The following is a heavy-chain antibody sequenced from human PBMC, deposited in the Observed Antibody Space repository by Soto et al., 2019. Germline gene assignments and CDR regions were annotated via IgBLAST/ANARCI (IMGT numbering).Heavy chain of an antibody. J-gene: IGHJ1*01. Sequence: QVQLVQSGAEVKKPGASVKVSCKASGYTFTSYAMHWVRQAPGQRLEWMGWINAGNGNTKYSQKFQGRVTITRDTSASTAYMELSSLRSEDTALYYCARDSVYCSGGSCYSLIPEYFQHWGQGTLVTVSS. D-gene: IGHD2-15*01. CDR2: INAGNGNT. V-gene: IGHV1-3*01. CDR1: GYTFTSYA. CDR3: ARDSVYCSGGSCYSLIPEYFQH.